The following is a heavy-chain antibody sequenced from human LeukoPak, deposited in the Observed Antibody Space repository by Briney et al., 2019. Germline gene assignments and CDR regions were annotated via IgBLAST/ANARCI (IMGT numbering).Heavy chain of an antibody. CDR1: AFTFSSYA. J-gene: IGHJ6*03. D-gene: IGHD6-6*01. CDR3: AKDLSSSSRAYYYYYYMDV. Sequence: GGSLRLSCAASAFTFSSYAMSSVRQDPGKGLEWVSAISGSGGSTYYADSVKGRFTISRDNSKNTLYLQMNSLRAEDTAVYYCAKDLSSSSRAYYYYYYMDVWGKGTTVTVSS. CDR2: ISGSGGST. V-gene: IGHV3-23*01.